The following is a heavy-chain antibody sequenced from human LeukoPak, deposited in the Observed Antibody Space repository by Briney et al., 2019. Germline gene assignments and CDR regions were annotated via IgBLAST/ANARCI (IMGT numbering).Heavy chain of an antibody. CDR2: INRSGST. CDR3: ARSGLTTVLYLD. Sequence: GSLRLSCAASGFTFSSYAMSWVRQAPGKGLEWIGEINRSGSTNYNPSLKSRVTISVDTSRTQFSLQLNSVTAADTAVYFCARSGLTTVLYLDWGQGTLVTVSS. CDR1: GFTFSSYA. V-gene: IGHV4-34*01. D-gene: IGHD4-11*01. J-gene: IGHJ4*02.